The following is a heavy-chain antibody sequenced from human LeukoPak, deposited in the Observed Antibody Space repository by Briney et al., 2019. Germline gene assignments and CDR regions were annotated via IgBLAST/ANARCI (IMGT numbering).Heavy chain of an antibody. D-gene: IGHD1-26*01. CDR1: GGSISSGGYY. V-gene: IGHV4-31*03. Sequence: PSQTLSLTCTVSGGSISSGGYYWSWIRQHPGKGLEWIGYIYYSGSTYYNPSLKSRVTISVDTSKNQFSLKLSSVTAADTAVYYCARVTVGASWFDYWGQGTLVTVSS. J-gene: IGHJ4*02. CDR3: ARVTVGASWFDY. CDR2: IYYSGST.